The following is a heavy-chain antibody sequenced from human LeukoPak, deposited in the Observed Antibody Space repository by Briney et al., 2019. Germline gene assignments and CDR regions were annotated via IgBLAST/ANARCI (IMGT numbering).Heavy chain of an antibody. J-gene: IGHJ4*02. CDR2: IYYSGST. V-gene: IGHV4-59*01. D-gene: IGHD3-10*01. CDR3: ARGFGELSLYYFDY. Sequence: PGGSLRLSCAASGFTFSDYYMSWIRQAPGKGLEWIGYIYYSGSTNYNPSLKSRVTISVDTSKNQFSLKLSSVTAADTAVYYCARGFGELSLYYFDYWGQGTLVTVSS. CDR1: GFTFSDYY.